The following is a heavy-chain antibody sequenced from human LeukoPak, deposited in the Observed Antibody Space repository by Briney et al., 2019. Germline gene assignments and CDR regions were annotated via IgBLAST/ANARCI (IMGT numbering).Heavy chain of an antibody. V-gene: IGHV3-66*02. CDR2: IYSGGST. D-gene: IGHD5-12*01. Sequence: GGSLRLSCAASGFTVSSNYMSWVRQAPGKGLEWVSVIYSGGSTYYADSVKGRFTISRDNSKSTLYLQMNSLRAEDTAVYYCATYSGYAGWFDPWGQGTLVTVSS. J-gene: IGHJ5*02. CDR3: ATYSGYAGWFDP. CDR1: GFTVSSNY.